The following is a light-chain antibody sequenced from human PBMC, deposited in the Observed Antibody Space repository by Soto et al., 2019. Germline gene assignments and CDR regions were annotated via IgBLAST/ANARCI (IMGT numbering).Light chain of an antibody. J-gene: IGKJ3*01. Sequence: DIQVTQSPSSLSASVGDRVTITCRTSHNIATYLYWYQHRPGKAPNLLIYTATSLQSGVPSRFSGSGTGTDFTLTISALQPEDFTSYFRQQTYATPFTFGRGTTV. CDR1: HNIATY. CDR2: TAT. CDR3: QQTYATPFT. V-gene: IGKV1-39*01.